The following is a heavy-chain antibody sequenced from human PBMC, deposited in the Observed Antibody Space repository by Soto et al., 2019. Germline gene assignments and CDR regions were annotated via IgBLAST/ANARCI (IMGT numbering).Heavy chain of an antibody. CDR2: INAGNGNT. CDR1: GYTFTSYA. D-gene: IGHD3-10*01. V-gene: IGHV1-3*01. CDR3: ASQSYYHGASAFDI. J-gene: IGHJ3*02. Sequence: QVQLVQSGAEVKKPGASVKVSCKASGYTFTSYAMHWVRQAPGQRLEWMGWINAGNGNTKYSQKFQGRVTITRDTSARTAYMELSSLRSEDTAVYYCASQSYYHGASAFDIWGQGTMVTVSS.